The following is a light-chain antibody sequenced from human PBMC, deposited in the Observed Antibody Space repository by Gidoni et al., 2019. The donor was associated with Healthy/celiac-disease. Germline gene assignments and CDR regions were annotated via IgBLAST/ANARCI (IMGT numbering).Light chain of an antibody. CDR1: QGISSY. CDR2: AAS. CDR3: QQLNSYPGT. J-gene: IGKJ3*01. V-gene: IGKV1-9*01. Sequence: IQLTQSPSSLSASVGDRVTIPCRASQGISSYLAWYQQKPGNAPKLLIYAASTLQSGVPSRFSGSGSGTDFTLTISSLQPEDFATYYCQQLNSYPGTFGPGTKVDIK.